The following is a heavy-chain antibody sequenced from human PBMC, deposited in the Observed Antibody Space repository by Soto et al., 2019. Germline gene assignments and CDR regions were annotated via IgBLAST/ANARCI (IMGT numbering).Heavy chain of an antibody. CDR2: ISAYNGNT. Sequence: QVQLVQSGAEVKKPGASVKVSCKASGYSFTSYGITWVRQAPGQGLEWLGRISAYNGNTKYAQKFQGRVTMTTDTPTRTGYMEVRSLRSDDTAVYYCARDHGFCSGGSCYLRAFDIWGQGTMVTVSS. CDR1: GYSFTSYG. V-gene: IGHV1-18*01. D-gene: IGHD2-15*01. CDR3: ARDHGFCSGGSCYLRAFDI. J-gene: IGHJ3*02.